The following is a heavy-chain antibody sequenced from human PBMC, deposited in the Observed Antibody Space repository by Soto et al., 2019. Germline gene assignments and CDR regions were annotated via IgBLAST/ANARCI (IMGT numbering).Heavy chain of an antibody. CDR3: ARGGFGVLT. J-gene: IGHJ5*02. V-gene: IGHV4-59*01. CDR2: IYYSGST. Sequence: QVHLQESGPGLVKPSETLSLTCTVSGGSISSYYWSWIRQPPGKGLEWIGYIYYSGSTNYNPSLKSRVTISVDTSKNQFSLKLSSVTAADTAVYYCARGGFGVLTWGQGTLVTVSS. CDR1: GGSISSYY. D-gene: IGHD3-10*01.